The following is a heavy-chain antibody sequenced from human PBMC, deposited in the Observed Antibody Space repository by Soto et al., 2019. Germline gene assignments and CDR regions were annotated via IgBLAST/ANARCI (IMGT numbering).Heavy chain of an antibody. CDR3: AREFFSSWYAEFNWFDP. J-gene: IGHJ5*02. D-gene: IGHD6-13*01. CDR2: INPNSGGT. CDR1: VYTFTCYY. V-gene: IGHV1-2*02. Sequence: GXSVKVSCKASVYTFTCYYMHWVRQAPGQGLEWMGWINPNSGGTNYAQKFQGRVTMTRDTSISTAYVELSRLRSDDTAVYYCAREFFSSWYAEFNWFDPWGQGTLVTVSS.